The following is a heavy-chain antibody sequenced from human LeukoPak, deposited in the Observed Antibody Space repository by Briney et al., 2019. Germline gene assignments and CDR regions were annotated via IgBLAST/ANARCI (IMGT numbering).Heavy chain of an antibody. CDR1: GDSVSSNSVT. CDR3: AKDRIRTEWPRFDY. V-gene: IGHV6-1*01. CDR2: TYYRSTWYN. D-gene: IGHD5-12*01. Sequence: RSQTLSLTCAISGDSVSSNSVTWNWIRQSPSRGLEWLGRTYYRSTWYNDYAVSVRGRITVNPDTSKNQFSLHLNSVTPEDTAVYYCAKDRIRTEWPRFDYWGQGTLVTVSS. J-gene: IGHJ4*02.